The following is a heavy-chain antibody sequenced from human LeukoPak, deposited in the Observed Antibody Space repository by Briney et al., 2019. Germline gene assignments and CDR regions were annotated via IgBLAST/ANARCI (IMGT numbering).Heavy chain of an antibody. D-gene: IGHD1-26*01. CDR1: GFTFSSYA. J-gene: IGHJ2*01. CDR3: ARRLGNPGSLGYFDL. V-gene: IGHV3-23*01. CDR2: ISGSGSST. Sequence: PGGSLRLSCAASGFTFSSYAMSWVRQAPGKGLEWVSAISGSGSSTSYADSLNGRFTISRDNSKNTLYLQMNSLRADATALYYCARRLGNPGSLGYFDLWGRGTLVTVSS.